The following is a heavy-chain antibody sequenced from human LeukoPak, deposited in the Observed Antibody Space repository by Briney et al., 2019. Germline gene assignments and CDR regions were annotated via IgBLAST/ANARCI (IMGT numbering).Heavy chain of an antibody. Sequence: ASVKVSCKASGYTFTSYGISWVRQAPGRGLEWMGWINPNSGGTNYAQKFQGRVTMTRDTSISTAYMELSRLRSDDTAVYYCAREVIAAAGTGNWFDPWGQGTLVTVSS. D-gene: IGHD6-13*01. CDR2: INPNSGGT. CDR1: GYTFTSYG. V-gene: IGHV1-2*02. CDR3: AREVIAAAGTGNWFDP. J-gene: IGHJ5*02.